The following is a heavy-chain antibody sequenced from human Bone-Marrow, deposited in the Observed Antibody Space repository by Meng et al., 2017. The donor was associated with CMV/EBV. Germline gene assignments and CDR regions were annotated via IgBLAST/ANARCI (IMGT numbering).Heavy chain of an antibody. V-gene: IGHV3-33*06. J-gene: IGHJ5*02. CDR2: IWYDGSNK. CDR3: AKDGMAAALGGWVDP. CDR1: GFTFSSYG. D-gene: IGHD6-13*01. Sequence: GESLKIPCAASGFTFSSYGMHWVRQAPGKGLEWVAVIWYDGSNKYYADSVKGRFTISRDNSKNTLYMQMNSLRAEDTAVYYCAKDGMAAALGGWVDPWGQGTLVTVSS.